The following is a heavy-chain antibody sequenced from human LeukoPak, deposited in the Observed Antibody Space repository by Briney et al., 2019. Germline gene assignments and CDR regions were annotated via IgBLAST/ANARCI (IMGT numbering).Heavy chain of an antibody. Sequence: GVPRRLTCAACGLTFSSYAMIWVRHAPGKGLEWVSAISGSGGSTYYADSVKGRFTISRDNSKNPLYLQMNSLRAEDTAVYYCAKGDMVRTPYYYYYGMDVWGQGTTVTVSS. CDR2: ISGSGGST. CDR3: AKGDMVRTPYYYYYGMDV. CDR1: GLTFSSYA. J-gene: IGHJ6*02. V-gene: IGHV3-23*01. D-gene: IGHD3-10*01.